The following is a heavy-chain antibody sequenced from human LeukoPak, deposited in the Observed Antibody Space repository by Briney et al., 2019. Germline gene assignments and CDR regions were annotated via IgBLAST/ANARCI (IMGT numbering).Heavy chain of an antibody. J-gene: IGHJ6*03. Sequence: GGSLRLSCAASGFTFDDFGMNWVRQAPGKGLEWVSGINWNGGSTGYADSVKGRFTISRDNAKNSLYLQMNSLRAEDTALYYCARGAGPNYYYYYMDVWGKGTTVTVSS. V-gene: IGHV3-20*04. CDR3: ARGAGPNYYYYYMDV. D-gene: IGHD3-10*01. CDR2: INWNGGST. CDR1: GFTFDDFG.